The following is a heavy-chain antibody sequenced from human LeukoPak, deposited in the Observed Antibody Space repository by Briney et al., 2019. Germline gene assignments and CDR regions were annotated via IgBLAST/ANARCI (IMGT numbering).Heavy chain of an antibody. CDR1: GYTFTSYG. V-gene: IGHV1-18*01. Sequence: AASVKVSCKASGYTFTSYGISWVRQAPGQGLEWMGWISAYNGNTNYAQKLQGRVTMTTDTSTSTAYMELRSLRSDDTAVYYCATQEGVDTAMGAFDYWGQGTLVTVSS. CDR2: ISAYNGNT. J-gene: IGHJ4*02. CDR3: ATQEGVDTAMGAFDY. D-gene: IGHD5-18*01.